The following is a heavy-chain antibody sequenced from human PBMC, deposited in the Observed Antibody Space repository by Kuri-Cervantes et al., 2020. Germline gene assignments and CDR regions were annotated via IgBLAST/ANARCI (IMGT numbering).Heavy chain of an antibody. CDR3: AREGGGYSYGWGLKRNGMDV. Sequence: GESLKISCAASGFSFSTYGLHWVRQAPGKGLEWVAVISYDGSGKFYADSVKGRFTISRDNSKNTLYLQMNSLRAEDTAVYYCAREGGGYSYGWGLKRNGMDVWGQGTTVTVSS. CDR1: GFSFSTYG. V-gene: IGHV3-30*03. J-gene: IGHJ6*02. D-gene: IGHD5-18*01. CDR2: ISYDGSGK.